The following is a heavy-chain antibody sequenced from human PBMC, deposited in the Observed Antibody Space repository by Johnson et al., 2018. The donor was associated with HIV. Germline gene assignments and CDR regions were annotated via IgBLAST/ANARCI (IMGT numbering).Heavy chain of an antibody. CDR3: ARGGGSYYSGAFDI. Sequence: VQLVESGGVVVQPGGSLRLSCAASGFTFDDYTMHWVRQAPGKGLEWVSLISWDGGSTYYADSVKGRFTISRDNNKNSLYLQMNSLRAEDTAVYYCARGGGSYYSGAFDIWGQGTMVTVSS. D-gene: IGHD1-26*01. CDR2: ISWDGGST. CDR1: GFTFDDYT. V-gene: IGHV3-43*01. J-gene: IGHJ3*02.